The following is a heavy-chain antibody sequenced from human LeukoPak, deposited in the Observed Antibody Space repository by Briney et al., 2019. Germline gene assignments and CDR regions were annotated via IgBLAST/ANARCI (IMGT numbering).Heavy chain of an antibody. CDR1: GGSISSYY. D-gene: IGHD2-2*01. CDR3: ARGVVPAARRSLGRFYFDY. Sequence: SETLSLTCTVSGGSISSYYWSWIRQPPGKGLEGIGYIYYSGSTNYNPSLKSRVIISVDTSKNQFSLKLSSVTAADTAVYYCARGVVPAARRSLGRFYFDYWGQGTLVTVSS. V-gene: IGHV4-59*01. J-gene: IGHJ4*02. CDR2: IYYSGST.